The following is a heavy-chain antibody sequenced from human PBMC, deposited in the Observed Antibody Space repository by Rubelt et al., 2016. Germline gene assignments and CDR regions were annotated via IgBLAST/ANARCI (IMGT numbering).Heavy chain of an antibody. Sequence: QVQLVQSGAEVKKPGASVKVSCKASGYTFTSYGISWVRQAPGQGLEWMGWISAYNGNTNYTTKLQGRGTMTTDTSTSTAYMGLRSLRSDDTAVYYCARRDGYNWDDAFDIWGQGTMVTVSS. CDR3: ARRDGYNWDDAFDI. J-gene: IGHJ3*02. CDR1: GYTFTSYG. CDR2: ISAYNGNT. V-gene: IGHV1-18*01. D-gene: IGHD5-24*01.